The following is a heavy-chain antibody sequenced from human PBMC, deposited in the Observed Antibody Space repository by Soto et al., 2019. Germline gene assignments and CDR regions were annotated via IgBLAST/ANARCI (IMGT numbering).Heavy chain of an antibody. CDR3: ARDQREYYYDSSGLNWFDP. CDR2: IYYSGST. CDR1: GGSISSYY. D-gene: IGHD3-22*01. V-gene: IGHV4-59*01. J-gene: IGHJ5*02. Sequence: SETLSLTCTVSGGSISSYYWSWIRQPPGKGLEWIGYIYYSGSTNYNPSLKSRVTISVDTSKNQFSLKLSSVTAADTAAYYCARDQREYYYDSSGLNWFDPWGQGTLVTVSS.